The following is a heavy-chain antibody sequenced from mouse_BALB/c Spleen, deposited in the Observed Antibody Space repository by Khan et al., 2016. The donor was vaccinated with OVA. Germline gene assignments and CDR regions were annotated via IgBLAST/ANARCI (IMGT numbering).Heavy chain of an antibody. CDR3: ARDYWFAY. V-gene: IGHV5-6-5*01. J-gene: IGHJ3*01. CDR2: ISSGGST. CDR1: GFTFSNYA. Sequence: EVELVESGGGLVQPGGSLKLSCAASGFTFSNYAMSWVRQTPEKRLEWVASISSGGSTYYPDSVKGRFTISSVNARNILYLQMSSLRSEDTAMYYCARDYWFAYWGHGTLVTVSA.